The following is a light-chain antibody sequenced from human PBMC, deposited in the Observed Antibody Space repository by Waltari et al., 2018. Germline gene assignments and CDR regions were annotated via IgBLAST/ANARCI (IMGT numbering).Light chain of an antibody. CDR3: QQYNKWPTT. CDR2: GAS. V-gene: IGKV3-15*01. CDR1: QSVSTS. Sequence: IVMTQSPASLSVSLGESATLSCRASQSVSTSLAWYQQRPGQAPRLLIYGASTRASGIPARFSGVGSGPEFTLTISSLQSEDLGIYYCQQYNKWPTTFGQGTKLEIK. J-gene: IGKJ1*01.